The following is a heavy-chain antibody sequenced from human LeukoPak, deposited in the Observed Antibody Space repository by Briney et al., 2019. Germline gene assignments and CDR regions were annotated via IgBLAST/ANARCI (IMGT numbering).Heavy chain of an antibody. D-gene: IGHD4-23*01. J-gene: IGHJ3*02. CDR3: GKASYGGNRNDAFHI. CDR2: ISGSGGST. CDR1: GFTFSSYA. V-gene: IGHV3-23*01. Sequence: GGSLRLSCAASGFTFSSYAMSWVRQAPGKGLEWVSAISGSGGSTYYADSVKGRFTISRDNSKNTLYLQMNSLRAEDTAVYYCGKASYGGNRNDAFHIWGEGTMVTVSS.